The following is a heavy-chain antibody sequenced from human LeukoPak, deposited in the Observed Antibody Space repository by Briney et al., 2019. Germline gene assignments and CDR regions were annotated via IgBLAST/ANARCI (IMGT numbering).Heavy chain of an antibody. J-gene: IGHJ5*02. D-gene: IGHD6-13*01. Sequence: SETLSLTCTISGGSISSSSYYWGWIRQPPGKGLEWIGSIYYSGSTYYNPSLKSRVTISVDTSKNQFSLKLSSVTAADTAVYYCARDERYSSSWYRWFDPWGQGTLVTVSS. CDR2: IYYSGST. CDR1: GGSISSSSYY. V-gene: IGHV4-39*07. CDR3: ARDERYSSSWYRWFDP.